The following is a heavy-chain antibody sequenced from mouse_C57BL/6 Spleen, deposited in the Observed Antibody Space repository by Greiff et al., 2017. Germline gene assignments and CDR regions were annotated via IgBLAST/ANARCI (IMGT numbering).Heavy chain of an antibody. CDR1: GFSFNTYA. V-gene: IGHV10-1*01. CDR3: VRQGIWTTALDY. CDR2: IRSKSNNYAT. Sequence: EVMLVESGGGLVQPKGSLKLSCAASGFSFNTYAMNWVRQAPGKGLEWVARIRSKSNNYATYYADSVKDRFTISRDDSESMLYLQMNNLKTEDTAMYYCVRQGIWTTALDYWGQGTTLTVSS. J-gene: IGHJ2*01. D-gene: IGHD1-2*01.